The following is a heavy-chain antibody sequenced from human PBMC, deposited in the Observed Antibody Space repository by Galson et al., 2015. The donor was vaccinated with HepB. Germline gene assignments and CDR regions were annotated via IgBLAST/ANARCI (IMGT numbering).Heavy chain of an antibody. CDR2: ISRGGNTR. V-gene: IGHV3-74*01. J-gene: IGHJ6*02. Sequence: SLRLSCATSGFSFSSFWMNWVRQVPGKGLLWVSRISRGGNTRNYADSVEGRFTISRDNANNALYLEMNSLRAEDTAVYYCASGASYYDWTGYPDEKYCGMDVWGQWTTVIASS. D-gene: IGHD3/OR15-3a*01. CDR1: GFSFSSFW. CDR3: ASGASYYDWTGYPDEKYCGMDV.